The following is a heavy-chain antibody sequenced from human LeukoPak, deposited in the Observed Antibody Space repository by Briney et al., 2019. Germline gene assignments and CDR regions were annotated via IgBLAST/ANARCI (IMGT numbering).Heavy chain of an antibody. Sequence: ASVKVSCKASGGTFSSNAISWVRQAPGQGLEWMGGIIPIFGTANYAQKFQGRVTITADESTSTAYMELSSLRSEDTAVYYCAREASIVVVPAASYNWFDPWGQGTLVTVSS. CDR2: IIPIFGTA. CDR1: GGTFSSNA. J-gene: IGHJ5*02. CDR3: AREASIVVVPAASYNWFDP. D-gene: IGHD2-2*01. V-gene: IGHV1-69*13.